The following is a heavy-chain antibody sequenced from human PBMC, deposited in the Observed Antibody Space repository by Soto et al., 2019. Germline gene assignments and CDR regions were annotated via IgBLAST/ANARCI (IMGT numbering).Heavy chain of an antibody. CDR3: AREPTVVIHYFDY. D-gene: IGHD4-17*01. CDR2: IIPILGIA. V-gene: IGHV1-69*04. CDR1: GGTFSSYT. Sequence: SVKVSCKASGGTFSSYTISWVRQAPGQGLEWMGRIIPILGIANYAQKFQGRVTITADKSTSTAYMELSSLRSEDTAVYYCAREPTVVIHYFDYWGQGTLVTVSS. J-gene: IGHJ4*02.